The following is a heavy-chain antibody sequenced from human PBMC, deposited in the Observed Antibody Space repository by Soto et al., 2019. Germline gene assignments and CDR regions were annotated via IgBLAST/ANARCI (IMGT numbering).Heavy chain of an antibody. V-gene: IGHV4-39*01. Sequence: SETLSLTCSVSSDSISNSRFYWAWIRQPPGEGLEWIGSIYHTGNAYYNPSLKSRVTISVDTSKNQFSLKLTSVTAADAALYYCARDFFDSSDYTTNWFDPWGQGTLVT. CDR2: IYHTGNA. D-gene: IGHD3-22*01. CDR1: SDSISNSRFY. CDR3: ARDFFDSSDYTTNWFDP. J-gene: IGHJ5*02.